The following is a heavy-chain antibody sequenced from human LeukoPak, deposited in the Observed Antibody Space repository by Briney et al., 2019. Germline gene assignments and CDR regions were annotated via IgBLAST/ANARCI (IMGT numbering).Heavy chain of an antibody. CDR1: GFTVSSNY. Sequence: GGSLRLSCAASGFTVSSNYMSWVRQAPGKGLEWVSVIYSGGSKYYADSVKGRFTISRDNTKNSLYLQMNSLRAEDPAVYYCAELGITMIGGVWGKGTTVTISS. J-gene: IGHJ6*04. CDR3: AELGITMIGGV. V-gene: IGHV3-53*01. CDR2: IYSGGSK. D-gene: IGHD3-10*02.